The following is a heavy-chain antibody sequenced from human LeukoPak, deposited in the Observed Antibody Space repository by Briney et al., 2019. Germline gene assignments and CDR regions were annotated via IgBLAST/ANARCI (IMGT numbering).Heavy chain of an antibody. CDR3: ARDPGERDSDWWKAVGEDV. J-gene: IGHJ6*04. CDR1: GGSISSYY. Sequence: PSETLSLTCTVSGGSISSYYWSWIRQPPGKGLEWIGYIYYSGSTNYNPSLKSRVTISVDTSKNQFSLKLSSVTAADTAVYYCARDPGERDSDWWKAVGEDVWGKGTTVTVSS. CDR2: IYYSGST. D-gene: IGHD2-21*01. V-gene: IGHV4-59*01.